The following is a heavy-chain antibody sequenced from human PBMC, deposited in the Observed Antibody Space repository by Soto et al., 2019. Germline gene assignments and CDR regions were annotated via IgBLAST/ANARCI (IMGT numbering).Heavy chain of an antibody. CDR3: AKDFYYSNYYYYGMGV. J-gene: IGHJ6*01. V-gene: IGHV3-43*01. D-gene: IGHD4-4*01. CDR1: GVSFDNYT. CDR2: ISWDGSST. Sequence: GGVLKLSSAASGVSFDNYTMDWVLQAPEKGLEWVSLISWDGSSTYYADSVKGRFTISRDNSKNSLYLQMNSLRTEDTALYYCAKDFYYSNYYYYGMGVWGQGTTVTVSS.